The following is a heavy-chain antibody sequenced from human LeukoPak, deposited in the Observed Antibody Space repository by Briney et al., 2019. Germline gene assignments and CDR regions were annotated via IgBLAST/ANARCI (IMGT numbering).Heavy chain of an antibody. V-gene: IGHV3-30*02. Sequence: PWGSLRLSRVAAGFTFRKYWMDWGRPGPGQGPGGVAVIWHDGSNKYYADSVKGRFTISRDNSKSTLYLQMNSLRAEDTAVYYCAKGDILTGYYLDYWGQGTLVTVSS. CDR3: AKGDILTGYYLDY. CDR2: IWHDGSNK. CDR1: GFTFRKYW. D-gene: IGHD3-9*01. J-gene: IGHJ4*02.